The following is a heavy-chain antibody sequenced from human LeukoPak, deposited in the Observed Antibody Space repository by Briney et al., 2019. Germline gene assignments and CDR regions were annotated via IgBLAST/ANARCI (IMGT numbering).Heavy chain of an antibody. Sequence: GRSLRLSCTASGFTFGDYLMSWFRQAPGKGLEWMGFISGGTTEYAASVKGRFTISRDESTSIANLQMNRLTTEDTAVYYCSRGSGWLSVYWGQGTLVTVSS. V-gene: IGHV3-49*03. D-gene: IGHD6-19*01. CDR1: GFTFGDYL. J-gene: IGHJ4*02. CDR3: SRGSGWLSVY. CDR2: ISGGTT.